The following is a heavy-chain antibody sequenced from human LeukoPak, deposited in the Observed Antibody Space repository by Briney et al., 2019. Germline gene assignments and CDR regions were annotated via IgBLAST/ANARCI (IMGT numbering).Heavy chain of an antibody. CDR1: GYTFTSYG. CDR3: ARLSRHYYDSSGYYSY. CDR2: ISAYNGNT. Sequence: ASVKVSCKASGYTFTSYGISWVRQAPGQGLEWMGWISAYNGNTNYAQKLQGRVTMTTDTSASTAYMELRSLRSEDTAVYYCARLSRHYYDSSGYYSYWGQGTLVTVSS. V-gene: IGHV1-18*01. D-gene: IGHD3-22*01. J-gene: IGHJ4*02.